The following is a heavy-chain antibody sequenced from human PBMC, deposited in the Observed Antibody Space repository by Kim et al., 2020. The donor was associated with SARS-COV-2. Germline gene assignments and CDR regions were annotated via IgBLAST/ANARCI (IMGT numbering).Heavy chain of an antibody. J-gene: IGHJ2*01. D-gene: IGHD3-9*01. CDR3: AGLLRYFDWLDWYFDL. Sequence: SVKGRFTISRDNAKNSLYLQMNCLRAEDTAVYYCAGLLRYFDWLDWYFDLWGRGTLVTVSS. V-gene: IGHV3-48*03.